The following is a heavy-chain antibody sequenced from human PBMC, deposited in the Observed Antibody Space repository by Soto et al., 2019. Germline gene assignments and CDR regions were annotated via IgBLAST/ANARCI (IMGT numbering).Heavy chain of an antibody. CDR2: IYYSGST. CDR3: ARAVYSSGWTAAYVQH. J-gene: IGHJ1*01. Sequence: SETLSLTCTVSGGSISSYYWSWIRQPPGKGLEWIGYIYYSGSTNYNPSLKSRVTISVDTSKNQFSLKLSSVTAADTAVYYCARAVYSSGWTAAYVQHWGQGTLVTVS. D-gene: IGHD6-19*01. CDR1: GGSISSYY. V-gene: IGHV4-59*01.